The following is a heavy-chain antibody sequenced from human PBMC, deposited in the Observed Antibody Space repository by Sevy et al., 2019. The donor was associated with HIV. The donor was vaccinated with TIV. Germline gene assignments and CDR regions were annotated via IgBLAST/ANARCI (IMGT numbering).Heavy chain of an antibody. V-gene: IGHV3-23*01. D-gene: IGHD3-10*01. CDR3: ATGGGSGSYHPHFDY. Sequence: ESLKISCAASGFTFSSYAMSWVRQAPGKGLEWVSAISGSGGSTYYADSVKGRFTISRDNSKNTLYLQMNSLRAEDTAVYYCATGGGSGSYHPHFDYWGQGTLVTVSS. J-gene: IGHJ4*02. CDR1: GFTFSSYA. CDR2: ISGSGGST.